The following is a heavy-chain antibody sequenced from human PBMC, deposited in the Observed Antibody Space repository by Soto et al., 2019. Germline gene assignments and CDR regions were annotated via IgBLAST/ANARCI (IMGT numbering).Heavy chain of an antibody. V-gene: IGHV1-18*01. CDR1: GYTFTSYG. Sequence: QVQLVQSGAEVKKPGASVKVSCKASGYTFTSYGISWVRQAPGQGREWMGWIRAYNGNSNYGHKLQGRVTMTTDTATSTAYIELRSLRSDDTAVYYCARDLPTMDVWGQGTTVTVSS. CDR3: ARDLPTMDV. J-gene: IGHJ6*02. CDR2: IRAYNGNS.